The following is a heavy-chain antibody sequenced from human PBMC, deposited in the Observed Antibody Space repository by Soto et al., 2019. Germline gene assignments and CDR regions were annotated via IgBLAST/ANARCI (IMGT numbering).Heavy chain of an antibody. Sequence: ASGKVSCKASGYTFTSYDINWGRQATGQGLEGMGWMNPNSGNTGYAQTFQGRVTMTRNTSISTAYMELSSLRSEDTAVYYCARGPLVLRYFDCLPLAYYMDVWGKGITVTVP. CDR3: ARGPLVLRYFDCLPLAYYMDV. V-gene: IGHV1-8*01. CDR1: GYTFTSYD. J-gene: IGHJ6*03. D-gene: IGHD3-9*01. CDR2: MNPNSGNT.